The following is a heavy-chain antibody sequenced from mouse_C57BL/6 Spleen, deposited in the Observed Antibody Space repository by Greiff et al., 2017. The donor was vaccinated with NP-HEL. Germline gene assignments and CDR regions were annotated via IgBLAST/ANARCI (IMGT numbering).Heavy chain of an antibody. J-gene: IGHJ3*01. D-gene: IGHD2-4*01. CDR3: AREGYDYAWFAY. V-gene: IGHV1-54*01. CDR1: GYAFTNYL. Sequence: QVQLQQSGADLVRPGTSVKVSCKASGYAFTNYLIEWVKQRPGQGLEWIGVINPGSGGTNYNEKFKGKATLTADKSSSTAYMQLSSLTSEDSAVYFCAREGYDYAWFAYWGQGTLVTVSA. CDR2: INPGSGGT.